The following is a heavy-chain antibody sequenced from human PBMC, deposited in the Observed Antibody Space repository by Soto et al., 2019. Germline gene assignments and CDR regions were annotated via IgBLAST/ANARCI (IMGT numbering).Heavy chain of an antibody. CDR3: ARGGGYSYGYFDY. J-gene: IGHJ4*02. Sequence: QVQLQESGPGLVKPSATMSLTCTVSGGSISSYYWSWIGQPPGKGLEWIGYIYYSGSTNYNPSLKRRVTISVDTSKNQFSLKLSSVTAADTAVYYCARGGGYSYGYFDYWGQGTLVTVSS. CDR1: GGSISSYY. V-gene: IGHV4-59*01. D-gene: IGHD5-18*01. CDR2: IYYSGST.